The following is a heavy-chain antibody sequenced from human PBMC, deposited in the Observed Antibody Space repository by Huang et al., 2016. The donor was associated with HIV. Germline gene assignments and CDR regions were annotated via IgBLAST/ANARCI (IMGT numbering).Heavy chain of an antibody. CDR3: ARALGGIRFDS. V-gene: IGHV4-4*07. J-gene: IGHJ4*02. Sequence: QVQLQESGPGLVKPSETLSLTCTVSGGSIRSYYWSWIRQPAGKGLEWIGRRDNSWTTNYNPSLKSRVTMSVDMSKNQCSLKLTSVTAGDTAVYYCARALGGIRFDSWGQGILVTVSS. CDR1: GGSIRSYY. D-gene: IGHD2-15*01. CDR2: RDNSWTT.